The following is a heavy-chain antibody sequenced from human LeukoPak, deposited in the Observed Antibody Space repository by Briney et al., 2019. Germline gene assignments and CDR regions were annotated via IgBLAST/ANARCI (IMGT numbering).Heavy chain of an antibody. V-gene: IGHV3-53*01. D-gene: IGHD2/OR15-2a*01. Sequence: PGGSLRLSCAASGFTSSTNHLSWVRQAPGKGLEWVSVIYSGGTTYYADSVKGRFTVSRDNSKNMLYLQMDSLRVEDTAVFFCARLLPPYDKGHGPFDSWGRGTLVTVSS. J-gene: IGHJ4*02. CDR1: GFTSSTNH. CDR2: IYSGGTT. CDR3: ARLLPPYDKGHGPFDS.